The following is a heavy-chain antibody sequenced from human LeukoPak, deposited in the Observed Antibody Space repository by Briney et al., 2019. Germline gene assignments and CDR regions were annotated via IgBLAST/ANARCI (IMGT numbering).Heavy chain of an antibody. V-gene: IGHV3-48*02. CDR2: ISSSSSTI. Sequence: GGSLRLSCAASAFSFNNYAMTWVRQAPGKGLEWVSYISSSSSTIYYADSVKGRFTMSRDNARNSLYLQMNSLRDEDTAMYYCARDYGMDVWGQGTTVTVSS. J-gene: IGHJ6*02. CDR1: AFSFNNYA. CDR3: ARDYGMDV.